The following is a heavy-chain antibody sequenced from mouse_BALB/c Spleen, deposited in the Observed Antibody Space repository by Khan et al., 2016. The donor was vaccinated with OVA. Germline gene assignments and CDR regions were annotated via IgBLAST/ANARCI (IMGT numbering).Heavy chain of an antibody. V-gene: IGHV2-9*02. D-gene: IGHD2-4*01. CDR2: IRTSGIT. Sequence: QMQLEESGPGLVAPSQSLSITCTVSGFSLSNYGVHWVRQPPGKGLEWLGVIRTSGITNYNSAIMSRLSISKDNTNTQVFLKMNRIQTDETAVYYCAGSYDYDVGDFAYWGQGTMVTVSA. J-gene: IGHJ3*01. CDR3: AGSYDYDVGDFAY. CDR1: GFSLSNYG.